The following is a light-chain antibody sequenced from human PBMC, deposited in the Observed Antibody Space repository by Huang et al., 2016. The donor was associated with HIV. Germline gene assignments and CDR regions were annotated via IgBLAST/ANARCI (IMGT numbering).Light chain of an antibody. CDR1: ETITNF. Sequence: DIQMTQSPSSLSASVGDTVTISCRANETITNFLDWYQQKPGKAPKLLIYGASNLQGGVPSRFSGSGSGTDFTLTINNLQPGDFATYYCQQSFTTPLTFGGGTKVDI. J-gene: IGKJ4*01. V-gene: IGKV1-39*01. CDR2: GAS. CDR3: QQSFTTPLT.